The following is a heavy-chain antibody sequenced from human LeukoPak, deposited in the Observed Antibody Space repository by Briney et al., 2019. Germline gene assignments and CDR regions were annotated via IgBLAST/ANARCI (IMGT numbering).Heavy chain of an antibody. CDR3: ARERIQLNWFDP. CDR1: GGSISSGSYY. J-gene: IGHJ5*02. CDR2: IYTSGST. Sequence: SETLSPTCTVSGGSISSGSYYWSWIRQPAGKGLEWIGRIYTSGSTNYNPSLKSRVTISVDTSKNQFSLKLSSVTAADTAVYYCARERIQLNWFDPWGQGTLVTVSS. D-gene: IGHD5-18*01. V-gene: IGHV4-61*02.